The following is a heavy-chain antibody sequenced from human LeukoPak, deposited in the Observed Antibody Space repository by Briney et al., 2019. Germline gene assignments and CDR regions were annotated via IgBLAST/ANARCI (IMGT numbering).Heavy chain of an antibody. V-gene: IGHV3-30-3*01. CDR3: ARVAAAGIWAPRGFGY. J-gene: IGHJ4*02. Sequence: GGSLRLSCAASGFTFSSYAMHWVRQAPGKGLEWVAVISYDGSNKYYADSVKGRFTISRDNSKNTLYLQMNSLRAEDTAVYYCARVAAAGIWAPRGFGYWGQGTLVTVSS. CDR1: GFTFSSYA. CDR2: ISYDGSNK. D-gene: IGHD6-13*01.